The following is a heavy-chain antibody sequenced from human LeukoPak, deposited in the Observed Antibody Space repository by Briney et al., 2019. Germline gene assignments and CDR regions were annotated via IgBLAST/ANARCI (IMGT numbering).Heavy chain of an antibody. J-gene: IGHJ4*02. CDR3: ARRGSVNSLDY. CDR2: ISNNGDTT. V-gene: IGHV3-64*02. D-gene: IGHD4-17*01. Sequence: GGSLRLSCAASGFTFSRDFMCWVRQAPGEGLECVAAISNNGDTTYYADSVKGRFTISRDNSKNTLHLQMGSLRPDDLAVYYCARRGSVNSLDYWGQGTLVIVSS. CDR1: GFTFSRDF.